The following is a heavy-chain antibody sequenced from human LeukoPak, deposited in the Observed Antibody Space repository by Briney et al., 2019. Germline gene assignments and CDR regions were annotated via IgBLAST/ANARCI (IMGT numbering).Heavy chain of an antibody. Sequence: GGSLRLSCAASGFTFSSYWMSWVRQAPGKGLEWVANIKQDGSEKYYVDSVKGRFTISRDNAKNSLYLQMNSLRAEDTAVYYCARDRGDYGDYVFDYWGQGTLVTVSS. J-gene: IGHJ4*02. D-gene: IGHD4-17*01. CDR3: ARDRGDYGDYVFDY. V-gene: IGHV3-7*01. CDR2: IKQDGSEK. CDR1: GFTFSSYW.